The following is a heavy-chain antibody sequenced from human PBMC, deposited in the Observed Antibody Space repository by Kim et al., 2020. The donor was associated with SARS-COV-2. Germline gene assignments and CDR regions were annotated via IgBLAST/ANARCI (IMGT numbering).Heavy chain of an antibody. Sequence: ASVKVSCKASGYTFTGYYMHWVRQAPGQGLEWMGWINPNSGGTNYAQKFQGRVTMTRDTSISTAYMELSRLRSDDTAVYYCARDGEYCSSTSCYVGYYYGMDVWGQGTTVTVSS. J-gene: IGHJ6*02. CDR2: INPNSGGT. D-gene: IGHD2-2*01. CDR1: GYTFTGYY. CDR3: ARDGEYCSSTSCYVGYYYGMDV. V-gene: IGHV1-2*02.